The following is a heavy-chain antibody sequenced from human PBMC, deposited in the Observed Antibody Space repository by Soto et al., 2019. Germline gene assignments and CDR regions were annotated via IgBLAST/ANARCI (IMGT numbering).Heavy chain of an antibody. V-gene: IGHV3-30*18. D-gene: IGHD5-12*01. CDR1: GFTFSSYG. J-gene: IGHJ6*02. Sequence: GGSLRLSCAASGFTFSSYGMHWVRQAPGKGLEWVAVISYDGSNKYYADSVKGRFTISRDNSKNTLYLQMNSLRAEDTAVYYCAKDEDGYNSVGYGMDVWGQGTTVTVSS. CDR3: AKDEDGYNSVGYGMDV. CDR2: ISYDGSNK.